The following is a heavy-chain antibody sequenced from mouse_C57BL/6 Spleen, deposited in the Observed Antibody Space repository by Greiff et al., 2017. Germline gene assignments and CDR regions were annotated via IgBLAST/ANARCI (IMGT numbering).Heavy chain of an antibody. D-gene: IGHD4-1*01. CDR1: GYTFTEYT. Sequence: QVQLMQSGAELVKPGASVKLSCKASGYTFTEYTIHWVKQRPGKGLEWIGWFCPGGGSITYNEKVKDKATLTADKYSSTVYLELSSLTSEDAAVYFCSGHEEGKLTGTGFDYWGQGTTLTASS. V-gene: IGHV1-62-2*01. CDR2: FCPGGGSI. CDR3: SGHEEGKLTGTGFDY. J-gene: IGHJ2*01.